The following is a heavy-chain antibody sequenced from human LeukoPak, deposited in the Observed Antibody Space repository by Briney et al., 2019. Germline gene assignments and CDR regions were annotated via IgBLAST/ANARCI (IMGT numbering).Heavy chain of an antibody. V-gene: IGHV3-23*01. CDR1: GFTFSTYA. CDR3: AKAGRGTDMVFDY. D-gene: IGHD5-18*01. Sequence: PGASLRLSCAASGFTFSTYAMSWVRQALGKGLEWVSSITGSGGSTYYADSVKGRFTISRDNSKNTLYLQTNSLRAEDTAVYYCAKAGRGTDMVFDYWGQGTLVTVSS. CDR2: ITGSGGST. J-gene: IGHJ4*02.